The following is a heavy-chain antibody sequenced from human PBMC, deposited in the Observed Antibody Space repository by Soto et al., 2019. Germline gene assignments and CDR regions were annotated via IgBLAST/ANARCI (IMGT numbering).Heavy chain of an antibody. D-gene: IGHD2-21*01. Sequence: GGSLRLSCAASGFTFSSYGMHWVRQAPGKGLEWVAVISYDGSNKYYADSVKGRFTISRDNAKNSLYLQMNSLRAEDTAVYYCARVRLAAQFDYWGQGTLVTVSS. V-gene: IGHV3-30*03. CDR2: ISYDGSNK. J-gene: IGHJ4*02. CDR1: GFTFSSYG. CDR3: ARVRLAAQFDY.